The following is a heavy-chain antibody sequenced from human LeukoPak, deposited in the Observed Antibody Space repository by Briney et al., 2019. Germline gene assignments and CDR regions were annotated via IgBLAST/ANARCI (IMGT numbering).Heavy chain of an antibody. Sequence: PSETLSLTCTVSGDSISSSNYFWGWIRQPPGKGLDWIVSLSSGGTTYYNGSLKSRVTVSVDTSKSQFSLKLNSVTAADTAVYYCARGGNDFWSGYYSYYYYGMGVWGQGTTVTVS. CDR2: LSSGGTT. V-gene: IGHV4-39*01. J-gene: IGHJ6*02. CDR3: ARGGNDFWSGYYSYYYYGMGV. CDR1: GDSISSSNYF. D-gene: IGHD3-3*01.